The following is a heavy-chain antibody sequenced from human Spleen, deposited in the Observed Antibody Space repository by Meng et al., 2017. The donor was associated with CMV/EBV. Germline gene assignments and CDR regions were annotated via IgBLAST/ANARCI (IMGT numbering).Heavy chain of an antibody. D-gene: IGHD4-11*01. Sequence: ASVKVSCKASGYTFTTFGISWVRQAPGQGLEWMGWISADNGKTHYAQKLQGRVTMTTDTSTTTAYMELRSLRSDDTAVYYCARDKDEYSTFGDLDYWGQGTLVTVSS. V-gene: IGHV1-18*01. CDR2: ISADNGKT. CDR3: ARDKDEYSTFGDLDY. CDR1: GYTFTTFG. J-gene: IGHJ4*02.